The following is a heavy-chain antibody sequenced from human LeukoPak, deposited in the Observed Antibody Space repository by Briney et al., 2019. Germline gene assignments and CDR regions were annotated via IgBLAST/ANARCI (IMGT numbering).Heavy chain of an antibody. CDR2: IYSGGST. Sequence: GGSLRLSCAASGFTISSNYMSWVRQAPGKGLEWVSVIYSGGSTYYADSVKGRFTISRDNSKNTLYLQMNSLRAEDTAVYYCARDVFGEVQFDYWGQGTLVTVSS. J-gene: IGHJ4*02. D-gene: IGHD1-1*01. V-gene: IGHV3-66*02. CDR3: ARDVFGEVQFDY. CDR1: GFTISSNY.